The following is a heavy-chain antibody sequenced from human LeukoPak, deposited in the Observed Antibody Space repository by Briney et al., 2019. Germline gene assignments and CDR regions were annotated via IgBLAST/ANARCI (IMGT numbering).Heavy chain of an antibody. D-gene: IGHD6-19*01. CDR3: ARDRTVAGTDY. CDR2: INSYGSST. V-gene: IGHV3-74*01. Sequence: GGSLRLSCAASGFTFSSYWMHWVRQAPGKGLVWVSRINSYGSSTSYADSVKGRFTISRDNAKNTLYLQMNSLRAEDTAVYYCARDRTVAGTDYWGQGTLVTVSS. J-gene: IGHJ4*02. CDR1: GFTFSSYW.